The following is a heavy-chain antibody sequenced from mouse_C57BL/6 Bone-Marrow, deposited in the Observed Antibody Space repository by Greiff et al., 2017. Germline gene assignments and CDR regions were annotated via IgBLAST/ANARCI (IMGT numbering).Heavy chain of an antibody. J-gene: IGHJ1*03. CDR2: ISNGGGST. D-gene: IGHD1-1*01. V-gene: IGHV5-12*01. Sequence: EVKVVESGGGLVQPGGSLKLSCAASGFTFSDYYMYWVRQTPEKRLEWVAYISNGGGSTYYPDTVKGRFTISRDNAKNTLYLQMSRLKSEDTAMYYCARRDYGSSYRWYFDVWGTGTTVTVSS. CDR1: GFTFSDYY. CDR3: ARRDYGSSYRWYFDV.